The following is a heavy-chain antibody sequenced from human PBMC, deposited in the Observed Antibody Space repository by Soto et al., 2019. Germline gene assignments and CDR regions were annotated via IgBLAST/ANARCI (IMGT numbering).Heavy chain of an antibody. CDR3: ARDVPVTAGPILDV. V-gene: IGHV1-18*01. Sequence: ASVKVSCKASGYTFSHFGITWLRQAPGQGLEWMGWISAYNGDTSSAEKFQDRVTMTTDTATNTAYLELRNLRSDDTAVYYCARDVPVTAGPILDVWGQGTTVTVSS. D-gene: IGHD6-13*01. CDR2: ISAYNGDT. CDR1: GYTFSHFG. J-gene: IGHJ6*02.